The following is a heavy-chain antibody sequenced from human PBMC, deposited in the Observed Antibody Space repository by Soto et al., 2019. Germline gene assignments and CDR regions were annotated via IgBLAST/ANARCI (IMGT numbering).Heavy chain of an antibody. Sequence: QVQLVQSGAEVKKPGASVKVSCKASGYTFASYGISWVRQAPGQGLEWMGWISAYNGNTNYAQKLQGRVTMTTDTSTSTAYMELRSLRSDDTAVYYCARDGRYSGSYQDYYYYGMDVWGQGTTVTVSS. J-gene: IGHJ6*02. CDR2: ISAYNGNT. D-gene: IGHD1-26*01. CDR3: ARDGRYSGSYQDYYYYGMDV. CDR1: GYTFASYG. V-gene: IGHV1-18*01.